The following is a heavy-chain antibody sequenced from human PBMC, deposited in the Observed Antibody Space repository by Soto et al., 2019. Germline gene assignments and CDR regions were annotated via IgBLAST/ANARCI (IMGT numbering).Heavy chain of an antibody. Sequence: GGSLRLSCAASGFTFSSYSMNWVRQAPGKGLEWVSSISSSSSYIYYADSVKGRFTISRDNAKNSLYLQMNSLRAEDTAVYYCARDSRPHPSSVYYYYGMEVWGQGTTVTVSS. CDR3: ARDSRPHPSSVYYYYGMEV. CDR1: GFTFSSYS. V-gene: IGHV3-21*01. CDR2: ISSSSSYI. J-gene: IGHJ6*02.